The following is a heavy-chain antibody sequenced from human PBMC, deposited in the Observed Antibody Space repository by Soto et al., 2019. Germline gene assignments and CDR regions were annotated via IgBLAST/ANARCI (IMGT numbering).Heavy chain of an antibody. D-gene: IGHD5-18*01. J-gene: IGHJ4*02. V-gene: IGHV1-69*01. CDR2: IIPVLGLG. Sequence: QVQLVQSGAEVKKPGSSVRVSCKASGGTFGNHAISWVRQAPGQGLEWLGGIIPVLGLGDNAQNFQGRVTITADASTSTAYLELSSLRSEDTALYYCAREAGYTYGYVFDYWGQGTLVTVSS. CDR3: AREAGYTYGYVFDY. CDR1: GGTFGNHA.